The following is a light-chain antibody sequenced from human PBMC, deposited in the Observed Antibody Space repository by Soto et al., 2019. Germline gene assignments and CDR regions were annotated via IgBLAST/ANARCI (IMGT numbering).Light chain of an antibody. CDR1: SSNIGSNT. V-gene: IGLV1-44*01. Sequence: QSVLTQPPSASGTPGQRVTISCSGSSSNIGSNTVNWYQQLPGTAPKLLIYSNNQRPSGVPDRFSGSKSGTSASLDISGLQSEDEADYYCAAWDDSLNGAGFGGGTKLTVL. CDR3: AAWDDSLNGAG. J-gene: IGLJ2*01. CDR2: SNN.